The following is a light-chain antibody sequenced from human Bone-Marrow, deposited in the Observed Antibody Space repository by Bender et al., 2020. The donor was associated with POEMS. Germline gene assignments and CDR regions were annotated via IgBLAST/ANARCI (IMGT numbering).Light chain of an antibody. CDR1: SGDVGRYDY. V-gene: IGLV2-11*01. Sequence: QSALTQPRSVSGSPGQSVTISCTGTSGDVGRYDYVSWYQHHPGKAPKLMIYDVSYRPSGLSFRFTGSKSGNTASLTISGLQAEDEADYYCASYAGSFTVVFGGGTKLTVL. J-gene: IGLJ2*01. CDR2: DVS. CDR3: ASYAGSFTVV.